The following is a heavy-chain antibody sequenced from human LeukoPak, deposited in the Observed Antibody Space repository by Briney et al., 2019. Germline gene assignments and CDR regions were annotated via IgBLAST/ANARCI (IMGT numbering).Heavy chain of an antibody. V-gene: IGHV4-39*01. Sequence: SETLSLTCTVSGGSISSSNYYWGWIRQPPGKGLEWIGSISYSGTTYYNPSLKSRVTIFVDTSKNQFSLELSSVTAADTAVYYCASKQWVYYYMDVWGKGTTVTVSS. D-gene: IGHD1-26*01. CDR2: ISYSGTT. J-gene: IGHJ6*03. CDR3: ASKQWVYYYMDV. CDR1: GGSISSSNYY.